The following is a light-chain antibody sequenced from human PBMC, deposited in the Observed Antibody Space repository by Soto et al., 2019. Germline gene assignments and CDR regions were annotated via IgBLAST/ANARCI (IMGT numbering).Light chain of an antibody. CDR2: GAS. J-gene: IGKJ1*01. CDR3: QHYDGSPIT. CDR1: QSVHFNY. Sequence: EGVLTQSPGTLSLSPGERATLSCRASQSVHFNYLAWYQQKPGQAPRLLIYGASSRATGIPDRFRGSGSGTDFTLTISRLEPEDFAVYYCQHYDGSPITFGHGTKGDIK. V-gene: IGKV3-20*01.